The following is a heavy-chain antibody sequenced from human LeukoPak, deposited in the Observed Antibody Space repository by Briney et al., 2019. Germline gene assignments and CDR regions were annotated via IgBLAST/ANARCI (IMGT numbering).Heavy chain of an antibody. D-gene: IGHD2-8*01. Sequence: GGSLRLSCAASGFSFSTYEMNWVRQAPGKGLEWISYISSGGSAIYYADSVKGRFSISRDSSKNILYLQMNSLRAEDTAVYYCAKDRCSNGVGCYYYYMDVWGKGTTVTISS. CDR1: GFSFSTYE. CDR2: ISSGGSAI. V-gene: IGHV3-48*03. CDR3: AKDRCSNGVGCYYYYMDV. J-gene: IGHJ6*03.